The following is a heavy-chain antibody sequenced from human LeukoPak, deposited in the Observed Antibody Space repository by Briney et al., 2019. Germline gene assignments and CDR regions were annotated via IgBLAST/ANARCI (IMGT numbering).Heavy chain of an antibody. D-gene: IGHD6-13*01. CDR2: IYQSGST. J-gene: IGHJ3*02. V-gene: IGHV4-38-2*02. CDR3: ARHPAAAGTFDI. CDR1: GYSISSGYY. Sequence: SETLSLTCTVSGYSISSGYYWGWIRQSPGKGLEWIGSIYQSGSTYYNPSLKSRVTISVDTSKNQFSLKLSSVTAADTAVYYCARHPAAAGTFDIWGQGTMVTVSS.